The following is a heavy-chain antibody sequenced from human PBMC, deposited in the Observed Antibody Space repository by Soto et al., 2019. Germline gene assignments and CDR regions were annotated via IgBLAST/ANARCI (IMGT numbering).Heavy chain of an antibody. J-gene: IGHJ6*02. D-gene: IGHD2-2*01. CDR1: GGSISSGGYD. CDR3: ARQSGSQHRYGMDV. CDR2: IYYSGST. Sequence: QVQLQESGPGLVKPSQTLSLTCTVSGGSISSGGYDWSWIRQHPGKGLEWIGYIYYSGSTYYNPSLKSRVTTSVDTSNNQFSMKLSSVTAADTAVYYCARQSGSQHRYGMDVWGQGTTVTVSS. V-gene: IGHV4-31*03.